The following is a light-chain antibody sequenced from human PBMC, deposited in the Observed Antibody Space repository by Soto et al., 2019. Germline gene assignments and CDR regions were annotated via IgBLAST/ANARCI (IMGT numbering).Light chain of an antibody. Sequence: DILMTQSPATLSVSPGERATLSCRASQSVSSSLAWYQQKPGQPPRLLIYGVSTRATGIPARFSGSGSGIEFVLTISSLQSEDFAMYYCQQYNTWPRGTFGQGTKVEIK. J-gene: IGKJ1*01. CDR1: QSVSSS. CDR3: QQYNTWPRGT. V-gene: IGKV3-15*01. CDR2: GVS.